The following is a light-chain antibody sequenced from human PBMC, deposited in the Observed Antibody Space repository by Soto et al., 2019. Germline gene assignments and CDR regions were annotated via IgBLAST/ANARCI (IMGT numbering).Light chain of an antibody. CDR2: KAS. CDR3: QKYNRDTLT. Sequence: DIQMTQSPSTLSASVGDRVTITCRASQSISSWLAGYQQKPGQAPKLLIYKASSLESGVPSRFSGSGSGTEFTLTLSSQQTDVFATYYWQKYNRDTLTCGGGPKEEI. V-gene: IGKV1-5*03. J-gene: IGKJ4*01. CDR1: QSISSW.